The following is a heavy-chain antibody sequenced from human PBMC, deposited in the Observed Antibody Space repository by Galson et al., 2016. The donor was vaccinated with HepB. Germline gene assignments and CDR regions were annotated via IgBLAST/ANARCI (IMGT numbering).Heavy chain of an antibody. CDR3: ARANLYNWFDP. V-gene: IGHV3-48*02. CDR2: ISGSGSTI. CDR1: GFIFSTYD. Sequence: SLRLSCAASGFIFSTYDINWVRKAPGKGLEWISYISGSGSTIFYADSVKGRFTISRDNAKNSVYLQMNSLRDEDTAVYYCARANLYNWFDPWGQGTLVTVSS. J-gene: IGHJ5*02. D-gene: IGHD2-15*01.